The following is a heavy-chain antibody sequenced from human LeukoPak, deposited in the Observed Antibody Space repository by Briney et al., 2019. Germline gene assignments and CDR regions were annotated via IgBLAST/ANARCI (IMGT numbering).Heavy chain of an antibody. D-gene: IGHD4/OR15-4a*01. J-gene: IGHJ4*02. CDR2: IYSGGST. CDR3: ARRAGAYSHPYDY. CDR1: GFTASSNQ. V-gene: IGHV3-53*01. Sequence: GGSLRLSCAASGFTASSNQMSWVRQAPGKGLEWVSVIYSGGSTYYADSVKGRFTISRDNSKNTLYLQMNSLRAEDTAVYYCARRAGAYSHPYDYWGQGTLVTVSS.